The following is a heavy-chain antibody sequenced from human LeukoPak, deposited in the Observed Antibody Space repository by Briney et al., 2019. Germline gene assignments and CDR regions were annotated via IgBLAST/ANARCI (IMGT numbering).Heavy chain of an antibody. J-gene: IGHJ4*02. CDR2: IYYSGST. D-gene: IGHD3-22*01. V-gene: IGHV4-39*01. CDR3: ARLYYDSSGYYQICYFDY. CDR1: GGSISSSSYY. Sequence: PSETLSLTCTVSGGSISSSSYYWGWIRQPPGKGLEWIGSIYYSGSTYYNPSLKTRVTTSVDTSKHQFSLNLSSVTAADTAVYYCARLYYDSSGYYQICYFDYWGQGTLVTVSS.